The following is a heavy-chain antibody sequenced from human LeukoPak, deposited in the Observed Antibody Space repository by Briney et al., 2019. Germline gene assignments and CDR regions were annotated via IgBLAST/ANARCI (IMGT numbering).Heavy chain of an antibody. CDR2: IYYSGYT. CDR1: GGSISSYY. V-gene: IGHV4-59*12. Sequence: SETLSLTCTVSGGSISSYYWSWIRQPPGKGLEWIGYIYYSGYTNYNPSLKSRVTISVETSKNQFSLKLSSVTAADTAVYYCTRNSGIIFGFRYSDLWGRGTLVTVSS. CDR3: TRNSGIIFGFRYSDL. J-gene: IGHJ2*01. D-gene: IGHD3/OR15-3a*01.